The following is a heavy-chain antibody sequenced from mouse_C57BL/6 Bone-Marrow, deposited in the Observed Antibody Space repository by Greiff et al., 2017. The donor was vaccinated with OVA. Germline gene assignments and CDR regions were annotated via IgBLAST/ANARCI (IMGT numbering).Heavy chain of an antibody. CDR2: IYPGDGDT. J-gene: IGHJ2*01. V-gene: IGHV1-82*01. Sequence: QVQLQQSGPELVKPGASVKISCKASGYAFSSSWMNWVKQRPGKGLEWIGRIYPGDGDTNYNGKFKGKATLTADKSSSTAYMQLSSLTSEDSAVYYCAIWGYYGDYWGQGTTLTVSS. D-gene: IGHD1-1*01. CDR3: AIWGYYGDY. CDR1: GYAFSSSW.